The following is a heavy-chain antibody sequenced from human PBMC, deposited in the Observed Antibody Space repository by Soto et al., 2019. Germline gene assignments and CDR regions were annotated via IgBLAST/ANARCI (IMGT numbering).Heavy chain of an antibody. J-gene: IGHJ5*02. CDR3: ASVYRDGLFYH. V-gene: IGHV1-69*01. CDR1: GGTFSSYA. Sequence: QGQLVQSGAEVKKPGSSVKVSCKASGGTFSSYAISWVRQAPGQGLEWMGGIIPIFGTANYAQKFQGRVTITAGESTRTAYMELSSLRSQATAVYYCASVYRDGLFYHWGQGTLVTVSS. CDR2: IIPIFGTA. D-gene: IGHD3-16*02.